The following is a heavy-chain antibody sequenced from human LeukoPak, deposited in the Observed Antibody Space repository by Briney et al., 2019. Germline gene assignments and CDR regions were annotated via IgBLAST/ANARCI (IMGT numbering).Heavy chain of an antibody. J-gene: IGHJ4*02. CDR1: GFTVSSNY. Sequence: GGSLRLSCAVSGFTVSSNYMTWVRQAPGKGLEWVSVIYSGGSIYYADSVKGRFTISRDISKNTVDLQLNSLRAEDTAVYYCASGKETSMAQGYWGQGTLVTASS. D-gene: IGHD5-24*01. CDR2: IYSGGSI. CDR3: ASGKETSMAQGY. V-gene: IGHV3-53*01.